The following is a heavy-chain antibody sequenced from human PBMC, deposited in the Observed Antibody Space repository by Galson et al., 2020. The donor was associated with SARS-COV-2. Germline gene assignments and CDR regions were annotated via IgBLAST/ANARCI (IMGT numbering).Heavy chain of an antibody. CDR1: GFTFSSYG. Sequence: GGSLRLSCAASGFTFSSYGMHWVRQAPGKGLEWVAVIWYDGSNKYYADSVKGRFTISRDNSKNTLYLQMNSLRAEDTAVYYCAGGLVDYYYYYGMDVWGQGTTVTVSS. CDR2: IWYDGSNK. J-gene: IGHJ6*02. CDR3: AGGLVDYYYYYGMDV. D-gene: IGHD3-10*01. V-gene: IGHV3-33*01.